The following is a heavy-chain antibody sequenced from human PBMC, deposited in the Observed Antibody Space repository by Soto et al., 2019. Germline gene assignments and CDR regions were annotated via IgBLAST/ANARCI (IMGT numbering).Heavy chain of an antibody. D-gene: IGHD3-10*01. J-gene: IGHJ6*02. CDR2: ISHSGST. CDR1: GGSLSEYY. Sequence: ETLSLTCAVYGGSLSEYYWSWIRQPPGKGLEWIGEISHSGSTKYDPSLKNRVAISMDTSTNHFSLKLSSVTAADTAVYYCARAIWFKVDVWGQGTTV. CDR3: ARAIWFKVDV. V-gene: IGHV4-34*01.